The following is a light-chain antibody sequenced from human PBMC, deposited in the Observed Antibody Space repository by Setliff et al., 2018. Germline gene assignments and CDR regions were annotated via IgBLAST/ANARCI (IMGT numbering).Light chain of an antibody. V-gene: IGLV1-44*01. CDR1: NSSIGSNS. CDR2: RDN. CDR3: GSWDDSLNGPV. Sequence: QSVLTQTPSASGTPGQRVAISCSGSNSSIGSNSVSWFQQLPGTAPNLLIYRDNQRPSGVPDRFSGSRSGTSASLAISGLQSEDEADYYCGSWDDSLNGPVFGGGTKVTVL. J-gene: IGLJ2*01.